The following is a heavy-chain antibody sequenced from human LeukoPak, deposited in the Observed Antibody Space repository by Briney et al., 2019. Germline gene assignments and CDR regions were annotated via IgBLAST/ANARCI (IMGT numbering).Heavy chain of an antibody. V-gene: IGHV1-69*13. CDR2: IIPIFGTA. Sequence: SVNVSCKASGGTFSSYAISWVRQAPGQGLEWMGGIIPIFGTANYAQKFQGRVTITADESTSTAYMELSSLRSEDTAVYYCASSPQDSSGYYWGGGFDYWGQGTLVTVSS. D-gene: IGHD3-22*01. CDR3: ASSPQDSSGYYWGGGFDY. J-gene: IGHJ4*02. CDR1: GGTFSSYA.